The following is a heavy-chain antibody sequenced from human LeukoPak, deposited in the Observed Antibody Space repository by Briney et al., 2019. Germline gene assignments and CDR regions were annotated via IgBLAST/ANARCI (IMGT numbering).Heavy chain of an antibody. CDR1: GYTFTSYD. CDR3: AIDEHYYDSSGYYYGEDY. Sequence: EASVKVSCKASGYTFTSYDINWVRQATGQGLEWMGWMNPNSGNTGYAQKFQGRVTMTRNTSISTAYMELSSLRSEDTAVYYCAIDEHYYDSSGYYYGEDYWGQGTLVTVSS. CDR2: MNPNSGNT. D-gene: IGHD3-22*01. V-gene: IGHV1-8*01. J-gene: IGHJ4*02.